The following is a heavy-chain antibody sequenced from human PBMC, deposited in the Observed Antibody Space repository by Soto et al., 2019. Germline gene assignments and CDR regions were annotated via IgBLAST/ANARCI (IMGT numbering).Heavy chain of an antibody. CDR1: GYTFTGYD. CDR3: AGEKGGTTGIDF. V-gene: IGHV1-8*01. J-gene: IGHJ4*02. CDR2: MNPNSGNT. Sequence: QAQLVQSGAEVKKPGASVKVSCKASGYTFTGYDINWVRQATGQGLEWMGWMNPNSGNTGYAQNFQGRVTMTRDNSITPAYMELTSLRDDDSAVYYCAGEKGGTTGIDFWGQGTLVTVSS. D-gene: IGHD1-7*01.